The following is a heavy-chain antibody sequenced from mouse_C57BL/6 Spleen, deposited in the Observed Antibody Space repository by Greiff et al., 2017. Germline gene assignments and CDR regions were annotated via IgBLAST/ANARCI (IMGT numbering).Heavy chain of an antibody. CDR2: IDPSDSYT. D-gene: IGHD1-1*01. V-gene: IGHV1-69*01. CDR1: GYTFTSYW. J-gene: IGHJ2*01. Sequence: QVQLQQPGAELVMPGASVKLSCKASGYTFTSYWMHWVKQRPGQGLEWIGEIDPSDSYTNYNQKFKGKSTLTVDKSSSTAYMQLSSLTSEDSSVYYCARGTTVVEWYYFDYWGQGTTLTVSS. CDR3: ARGTTVVEWYYFDY.